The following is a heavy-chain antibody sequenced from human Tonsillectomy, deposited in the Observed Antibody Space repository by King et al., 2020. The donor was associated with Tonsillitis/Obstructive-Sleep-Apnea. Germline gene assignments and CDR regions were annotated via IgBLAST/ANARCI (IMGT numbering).Heavy chain of an antibody. CDR1: GYTFTSYY. Sequence: VQLVESGAEVKKPGASVKVSCKASGYTFTSYYMHWVRQAPGQGLEWMGIINPSGGSTSYAQKFQGRVTMTRDTSTSTVYMELSSLRSEDTAVYYCARDHPLVDPSWYFDLWGRGTLVTVSS. V-gene: IGHV1-46*01. CDR3: ARDHPLVDPSWYFDL. CDR2: INPSGGST. J-gene: IGHJ2*01. D-gene: IGHD2-8*02.